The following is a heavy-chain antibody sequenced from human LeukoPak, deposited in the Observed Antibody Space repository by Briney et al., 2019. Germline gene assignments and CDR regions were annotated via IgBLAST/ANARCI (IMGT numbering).Heavy chain of an antibody. D-gene: IGHD3-16*01. CDR2: IYYSGST. J-gene: IGHJ1*01. V-gene: IGHV4-39*01. Sequence: SETLSLTCTVSGGSISSSSYYWGWLRQPPGKGLEWIGSIYYSGSTYYNPSLKSRVTISVDTSKNQFSLTLSSVTAADTAVYYCASSLAGLYFQHWGQGTLVTVSS. CDR1: GGSISSSSYY. CDR3: ASSLAGLYFQH.